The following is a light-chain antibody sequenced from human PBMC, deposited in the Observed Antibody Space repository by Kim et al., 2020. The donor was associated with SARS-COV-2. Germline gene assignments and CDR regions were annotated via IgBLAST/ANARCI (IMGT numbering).Light chain of an antibody. J-gene: IGKJ2*01. V-gene: IGKV3-20*01. CDR3: QQYGSSPRYT. Sequence: SPGERVTLSCRASQSVSSSYLAWYQQKPGQAPRLLIYGASSRATGIPDRFSGSGSGTDFTLTISRVEPEDFAVYYCQQYGSSPRYTFGQGTNLEIK. CDR1: QSVSSSY. CDR2: GAS.